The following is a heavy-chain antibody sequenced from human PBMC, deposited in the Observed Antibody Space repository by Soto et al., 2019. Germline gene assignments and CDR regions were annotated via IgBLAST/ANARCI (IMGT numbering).Heavy chain of an antibody. CDR3: VKDGSSGWPYFYDMDV. CDR1: GFTFSSYG. D-gene: IGHD6-19*01. Sequence: GGSLRLSCAASGFTFSSYGMHWVRQAPGKGLEWVAVISYDGRNKYYADAVKGRFTISRDNSKNTLYLQMSSLRAEDTAVYYCVKDGSSGWPYFYDMDVWGQGTTVTVSS. CDR2: ISYDGRNK. J-gene: IGHJ6*02. V-gene: IGHV3-30*18.